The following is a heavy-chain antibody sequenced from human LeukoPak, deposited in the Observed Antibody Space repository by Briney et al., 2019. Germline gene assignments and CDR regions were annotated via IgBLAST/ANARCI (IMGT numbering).Heavy chain of an antibody. CDR3: ARSTKYYYGSGSYYNPYYFDY. D-gene: IGHD3-10*01. CDR1: GGSFSGYY. Sequence: PSETLSLTCAVYGGSFSGYYWSWIRQPPGKGLEWIGEINHNGSTNYNPSLKSRVTISVDTSKNQFSLKLSSVTAADTAVYYCARSTKYYYGSGSYYNPYYFDYWGQGTLVTVSS. V-gene: IGHV4-34*01. CDR2: INHNGST. J-gene: IGHJ4*02.